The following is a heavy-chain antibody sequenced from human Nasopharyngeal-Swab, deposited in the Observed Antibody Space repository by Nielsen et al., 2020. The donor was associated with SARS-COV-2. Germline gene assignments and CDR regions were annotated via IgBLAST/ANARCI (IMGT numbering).Heavy chain of an antibody. CDR1: GFIFSSYA. V-gene: IGHV3-33*01. D-gene: IGHD1-7*01. CDR3: ARDLRTSYADPQYCFDY. CDR2: IWYDGSNK. J-gene: IGHJ4*02. Sequence: GESLKISCAASGFIFSSYAMHWVRQAPGKGLEWVAVIWYDGSNKHYADSVKGRFTISRDNSKNTLYVQMNSLRAEDTAVYYCARDLRTSYADPQYCFDYWGQGTLVTVSS.